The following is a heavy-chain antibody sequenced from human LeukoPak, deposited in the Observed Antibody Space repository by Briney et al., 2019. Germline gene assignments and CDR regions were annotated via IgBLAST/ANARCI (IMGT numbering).Heavy chain of an antibody. V-gene: IGHV3-30*18. CDR1: GFTFSSYG. D-gene: IGHD3-10*01. CDR3: AKDKYGSGRLFDY. CDR2: ISYDGSNK. J-gene: IGHJ4*02. Sequence: PGGSLRLSCAASGFTFSSYGMHWVRQAPGKGLEWVAVISYDGSNKYYADSVKGRFTISRDNSNNTLYLQMNSLRAEDTAVYYCAKDKYGSGRLFDYWGQGTLVTVSS.